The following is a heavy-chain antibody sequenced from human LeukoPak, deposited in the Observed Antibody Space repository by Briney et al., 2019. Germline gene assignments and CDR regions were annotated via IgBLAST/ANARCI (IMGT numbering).Heavy chain of an antibody. V-gene: IGHV1-69*05. CDR3: ASLTTDYFDY. CDR1: GFTFSSYA. D-gene: IGHD3-22*01. Sequence: PGGSLRLSCAASGFTFSSYAMSWVRQAPGQGLEWMGGIIPIFGTANYAQKFQDRVTITTDESTSTAYMELSSLRSEDTAVYYCASLTTDYFDYWGQGTLVTVSS. J-gene: IGHJ4*02. CDR2: IIPIFGTA.